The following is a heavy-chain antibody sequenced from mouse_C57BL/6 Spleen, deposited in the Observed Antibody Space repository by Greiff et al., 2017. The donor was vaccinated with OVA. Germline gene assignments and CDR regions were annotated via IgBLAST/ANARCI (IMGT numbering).Heavy chain of an antibody. CDR3: TTPYSNRNYFDY. Sequence: VQLQQSGAELVRPGASVKLSCTASGFNIKDDYMHWVKQRPEQGLEWIGWIDPENGDTEYASKFQGKATITADTSSNTAYLQLSSLTSEDTAVYYCTTPYSNRNYFDYWGQGTTLTVSS. CDR1: GFNIKDDY. J-gene: IGHJ2*01. V-gene: IGHV14-4*01. D-gene: IGHD2-5*01. CDR2: IDPENGDT.